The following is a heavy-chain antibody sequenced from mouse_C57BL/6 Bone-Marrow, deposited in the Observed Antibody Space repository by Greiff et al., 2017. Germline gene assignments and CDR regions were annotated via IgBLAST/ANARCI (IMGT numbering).Heavy chain of an antibody. CDR2: ISNGGGST. Sequence: EVKVEESGGGLVQPGGSLKLSCAASGFTFSDYYMYWVRQTPEKRLEWVAYISNGGGSTYYPDTVKGRFTISRDNAKNTLYLQMSRLKSEDTAMYYCARKTTVNYYAMDYWGQGTSVTVSS. CDR3: ARKTTVNYYAMDY. J-gene: IGHJ4*01. CDR1: GFTFSDYY. D-gene: IGHD1-1*01. V-gene: IGHV5-12*01.